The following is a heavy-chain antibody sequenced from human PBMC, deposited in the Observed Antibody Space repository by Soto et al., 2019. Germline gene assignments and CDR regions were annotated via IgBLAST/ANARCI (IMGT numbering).Heavy chain of an antibody. CDR2: IYYGGTT. V-gene: IGHV4-39*01. D-gene: IGHD2-21*01. CDR1: GDSISSNSHY. J-gene: IGHJ5*02. Sequence: SETLSLTCTVSGDSISSNSHYWGWIRQPPGKGLESIANIYYGGTTSYNPSLKSRVTITLETSKSQFSLRLTSVTASDTAVYIWARLGAYYPPLAPWAQGTVVPVSS. CDR3: ARLGAYYPPLAP.